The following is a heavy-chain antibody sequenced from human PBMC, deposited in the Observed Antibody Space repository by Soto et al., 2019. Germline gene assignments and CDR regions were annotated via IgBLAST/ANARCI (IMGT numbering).Heavy chain of an antibody. Sequence: QVVQSGAEVRKPGASVKVSCKASGYSFTTYYIHWFRQAPGQGLEWMATINPNGGTTNYAQKFQGRVTVTRDMSASTAYMELSSLRSDDTAIYYCAAYCSGGGCPPGPWNWGRGTMVTVSS. CDR2: INPNGGTT. CDR3: AAYCSGGGCPPGPWN. V-gene: IGHV1-46*03. CDR1: GYSFTTYY. J-gene: IGHJ3*01. D-gene: IGHD2-15*01.